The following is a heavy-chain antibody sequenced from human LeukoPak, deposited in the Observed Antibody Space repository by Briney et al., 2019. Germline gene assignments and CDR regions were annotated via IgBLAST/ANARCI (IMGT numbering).Heavy chain of an antibody. CDR3: ARNENSGWGYFDY. V-gene: IGHV3-23*01. CDR1: RFTFNSYA. J-gene: IGHJ4*02. Sequence: RSGGSLRLSCAASRFTFNSYAMSWVRQAPGKGLEWVSVIGDGNGITFYVGSVKGRFTISRDNSKDTLYLQMNSLRAEDTAVYYCARNENSGWGYFDYWGQGTLVTVSS. CDR2: IGDGNGIT. D-gene: IGHD5-12*01.